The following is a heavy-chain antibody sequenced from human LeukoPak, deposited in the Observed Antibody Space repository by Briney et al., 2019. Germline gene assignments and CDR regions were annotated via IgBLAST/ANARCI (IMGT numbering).Heavy chain of an antibody. CDR1: GFSFSSYG. V-gene: IGHV3-30*03. CDR3: ASEDGHNPNLGFDY. CDR2: ISYDGRNK. Sequence: GGSLRLSCAASGFSFSSYGMHWVRQAPGKGLEWVAVISYDGRNKYYADSMKGRFTISRDTSKNTLYLQMNSLRAEDTAVYYCASEDGHNPNLGFDYWGQGTLVTVSS. J-gene: IGHJ4*02. D-gene: IGHD5-24*01.